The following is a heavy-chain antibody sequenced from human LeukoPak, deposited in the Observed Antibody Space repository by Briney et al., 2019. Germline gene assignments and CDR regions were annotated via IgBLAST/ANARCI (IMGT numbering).Heavy chain of an antibody. J-gene: IGHJ6*03. CDR3: TRVSVGVPAALDHYYYMDV. CDR1: GFTFSNYW. CDR2: IKTDGSST. V-gene: IGHV3-74*01. D-gene: IGHD2-2*01. Sequence: GGSLRLSCAASGFTFSNYWMHWVRQAPGKGLVWVSRIKTDGSSTTYADSVKGRFTISRDNAKNTLYMQMNSLRAEDTAVYYCTRVSVGVPAALDHYYYMDVWGKGTTVTVSS.